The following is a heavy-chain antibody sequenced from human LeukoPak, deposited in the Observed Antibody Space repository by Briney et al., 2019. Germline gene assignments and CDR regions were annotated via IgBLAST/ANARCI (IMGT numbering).Heavy chain of an antibody. CDR3: AKDGYGDYYIDH. V-gene: IGHV3-30*18. CDR2: ISYDGSKK. J-gene: IGHJ4*02. Sequence: PGGSLRLSCAASGFTFSHYWMHWVRQAPGKGLEWVAVISYDGSKKQYLDSVKGRFTTSRDNSKSTLYLQMNSLIPEDTAVYYCAKDGYGDYYIDHWGQGNLVTVSS. D-gene: IGHD4-17*01. CDR1: GFTFSHYW.